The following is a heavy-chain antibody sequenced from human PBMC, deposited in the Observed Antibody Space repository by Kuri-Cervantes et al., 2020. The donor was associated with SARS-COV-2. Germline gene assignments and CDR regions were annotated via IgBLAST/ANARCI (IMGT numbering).Heavy chain of an antibody. CDR1: GFTFSSYW. CDR2: INSDGSST. CDR3: ARDYDSAGYDAFDI. J-gene: IGHJ3*02. V-gene: IGHV3-74*01. Sequence: GGSLRLSCAASGFTFSSYWMHWVRQAPGKGLVWVSRINSDGSSTSYADSVKGRFTISRDNSKNTLYLQMNSLRAEDTSVYYCARDYDSAGYDAFDIWGQGTMVTVSS. D-gene: IGHD3-22*01.